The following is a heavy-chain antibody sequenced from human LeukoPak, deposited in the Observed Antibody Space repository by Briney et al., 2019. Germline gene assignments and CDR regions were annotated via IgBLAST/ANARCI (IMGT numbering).Heavy chain of an antibody. J-gene: IGHJ4*02. CDR3: ARGFSSSWGVFDY. D-gene: IGHD6-13*01. Sequence: GGSLRLSCATSGFTFSSYAMSWVRQAPGKGLEWVSGIGASGGSTYYADSVKGRFTISRDNSKNTLYLQMNSLRAEDTAVYYCARGFSSSWGVFDYWGQGTLVTVSS. CDR2: IGASGGST. CDR1: GFTFSSYA. V-gene: IGHV3-23*01.